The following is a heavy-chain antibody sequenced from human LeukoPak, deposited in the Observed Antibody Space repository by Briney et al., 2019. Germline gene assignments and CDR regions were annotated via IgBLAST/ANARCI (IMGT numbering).Heavy chain of an antibody. CDR2: IIPIFGTA. Sequence: GASVKVSCKASGGTFSSYAISWVRQAPGQGLEWMGGIIPIFGTANYAQKFQGRVTITADESTSTAYMELSSLRSEDTAVHYCARESTVTTSRLFDYWGQGTLVTVSS. CDR3: ARESTVTTSRLFDY. J-gene: IGHJ4*02. D-gene: IGHD4-17*01. CDR1: GGTFSSYA. V-gene: IGHV1-69*13.